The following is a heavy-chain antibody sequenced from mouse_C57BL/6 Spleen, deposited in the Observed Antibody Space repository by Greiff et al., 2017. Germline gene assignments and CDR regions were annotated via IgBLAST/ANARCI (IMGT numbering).Heavy chain of an antibody. V-gene: IGHV1-52*01. Sequence: QVQLQQPGAELVRPGSSVKLSCKASGYTFTSYWMHWVKQRPIQGLEWIGNIDPSDSETHYNQKFKDKATLTVDKSSITAYMQLSSLTSEDSAVYYWASGDLLLRGGFAYWGQGTLVTVSA. D-gene: IGHD1-1*01. J-gene: IGHJ3*01. CDR1: GYTFTSYW. CDR3: ASGDLLLRGGFAY. CDR2: IDPSDSET.